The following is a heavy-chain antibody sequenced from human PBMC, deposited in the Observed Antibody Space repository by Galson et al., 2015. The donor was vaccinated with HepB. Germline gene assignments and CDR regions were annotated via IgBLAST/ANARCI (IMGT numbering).Heavy chain of an antibody. CDR2: IYYSGST. D-gene: IGHD3-10*01. CDR1: GGSISSYY. V-gene: IGHV4-59*01. CDR3: ARHGGVRGVWAWQFDY. J-gene: IGHJ4*02. Sequence: ETLSLTCTVSGGSISSYYWSWIRQPPGKGLEWIGYIYYSGSTNYNPSLKSRVTISVDTSKNQFSLKLSSVTAADTAVYYCARHGGVRGVWAWQFDYWGQGTLVTVSS.